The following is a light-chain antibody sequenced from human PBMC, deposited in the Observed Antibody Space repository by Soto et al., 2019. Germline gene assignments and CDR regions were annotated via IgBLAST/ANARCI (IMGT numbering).Light chain of an antibody. CDR2: DVT. CDR1: SSDVGGYKF. V-gene: IGLV2-11*01. J-gene: IGLJ1*01. CDR3: CSYAGSYTSYV. Sequence: QSALTQPRSVSGSPGQSVTISCTGTSSDVGGYKFVSWYQQNPGKAPKLMIYDVTKRPSGVPDRFSGSKSGNTASLTISGLQADDEADYYCCSYAGSYTSYVFGSGTKLTVL.